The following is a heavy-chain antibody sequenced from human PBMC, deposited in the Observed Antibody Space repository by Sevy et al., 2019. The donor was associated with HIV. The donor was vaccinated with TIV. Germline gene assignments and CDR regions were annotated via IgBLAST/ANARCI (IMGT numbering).Heavy chain of an antibody. CDR2: ISYDGNK. D-gene: IGHD3-22*01. CDR1: GFNFNTYG. J-gene: IGHJ1*01. Sequence: GGSLRLSCTASGFNFNTYGMHWVRQAPGKGLEWLAIISYDGNKYYADSVEGRFTISRDNSKNTLYLQMNSLRAEDTAVYYCAREGTFYYDRTQSGFQYWGQGTLVTVSS. V-gene: IGHV3-30*03. CDR3: AREGTFYYDRTQSGFQY.